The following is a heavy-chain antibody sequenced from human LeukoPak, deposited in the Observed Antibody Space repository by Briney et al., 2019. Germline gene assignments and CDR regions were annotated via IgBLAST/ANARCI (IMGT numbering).Heavy chain of an antibody. J-gene: IGHJ4*02. CDR2: IFSGGST. CDR1: GFTVSSNY. CDR3: ARGGGTTVTTFDY. D-gene: IGHD4-17*01. V-gene: IGHV3-53*01. Sequence: PGGSLRLSCAASGFTVSSNYMSWVRQAPGKGLEWVSVIFSGGSTYYADSVKGRFTISRDNSKNTLYLQMNRLRAEDTAVYYCARGGGTTVTTFDYWGQGTLVTVSS.